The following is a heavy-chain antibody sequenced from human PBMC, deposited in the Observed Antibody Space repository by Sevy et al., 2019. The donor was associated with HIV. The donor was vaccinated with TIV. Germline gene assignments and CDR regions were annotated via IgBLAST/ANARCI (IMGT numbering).Heavy chain of an antibody. D-gene: IGHD4-17*01. CDR3: ARDGGTMTTPGSFDI. Sequence: SETLSLTCAVSGVSISSGAYSWNWIRQPPGKGLEWIGYIYHTGNTYYNPSLKSRITISLDRSKNQFSQRLSSVTAADTTVYFCARDGGTMTTPGSFDIWGQGTMVTVSS. J-gene: IGHJ3*02. CDR2: IYHTGNT. V-gene: IGHV4-30-2*01. CDR1: GVSISSGAYS.